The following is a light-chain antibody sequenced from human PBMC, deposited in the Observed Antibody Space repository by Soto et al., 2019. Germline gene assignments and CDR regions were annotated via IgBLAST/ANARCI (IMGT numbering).Light chain of an antibody. Sequence: EIVXTQSPATXXVSPGERATXXXXASQXVSXYLAWYQQKPGQAPRLLIYGVSTRATGIPARFSGSGSGTEFTLTISSLQSEDFAVYYCQQYDNWPSITFGQGTRLEIK. CDR2: GVS. V-gene: IGKV3-15*01. CDR1: QXVSXY. CDR3: QQYDNWPSIT. J-gene: IGKJ5*01.